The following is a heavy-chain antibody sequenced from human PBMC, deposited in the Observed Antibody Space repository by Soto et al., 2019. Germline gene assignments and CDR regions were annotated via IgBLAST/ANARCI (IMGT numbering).Heavy chain of an antibody. D-gene: IGHD3-10*01. V-gene: IGHV3-33*01. CDR1: GFTFSDYG. CDR2: IWYDGSTK. CDR3: ARVEFGGYLGY. Sequence: QVQLVESGGGVVQPGRALRLSCSASGFTFSDYGMQWVRQAPGKGLEWVAVIWYDGSTKHYTDSVKGRFTISTDNSKNSLYLQINGLRVEDTAVYCCARVEFGGYLGYWGQGTLVIVSS. J-gene: IGHJ4*02.